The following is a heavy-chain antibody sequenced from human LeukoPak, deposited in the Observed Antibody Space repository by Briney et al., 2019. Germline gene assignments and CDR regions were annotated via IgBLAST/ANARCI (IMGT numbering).Heavy chain of an antibody. CDR2: IYSGGST. V-gene: IGHV3-53*01. CDR3: AVLCSGGSCYPPGFDY. CDR1: GFTVSSNY. Sequence: QAGGSLRLSCAASGFTVSSNYMSWVRQAPGKGLEWGSVIYSGGSTYYADSVKGRFTISRDNSKNTLYLQMNSLRAEDTAVYYCAVLCSGGSCYPPGFDYWGQGTLVTVSS. J-gene: IGHJ4*02. D-gene: IGHD2-15*01.